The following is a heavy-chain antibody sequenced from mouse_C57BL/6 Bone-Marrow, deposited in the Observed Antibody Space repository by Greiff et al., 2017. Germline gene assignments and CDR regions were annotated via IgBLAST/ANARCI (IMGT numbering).Heavy chain of an antibody. Sequence: EVKLVESGPGLVKPSQSLSLTCSVTGYSITSGYYWNWIRQFQGNKLEWMGYISYDGSNNYNPSLKNRISITRDTSKNQFFLKLNSVTTEDTATYYCARVGLGWYFDVWGTGTTVTVSS. V-gene: IGHV3-6*01. D-gene: IGHD4-1*01. CDR1: GYSITSGYY. CDR2: ISYDGSN. CDR3: ARVGLGWYFDV. J-gene: IGHJ1*03.